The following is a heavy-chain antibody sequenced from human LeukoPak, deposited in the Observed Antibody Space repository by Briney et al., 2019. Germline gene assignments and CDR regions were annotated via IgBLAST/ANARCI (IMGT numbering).Heavy chain of an antibody. V-gene: IGHV1-69*04. CDR3: ARGFRYYGSGSYYHLSDYFDY. D-gene: IGHD3-10*01. Sequence: SVKVSCKASGGTFSSYAISWVRQAPGQGLEWMGRIIPILGIANYAQKFQGRVTITADKSTSTAYMELSSLRSEDTAVYYCARGFRYYGSGSYYHLSDYFDYWGQGTLVTVSS. CDR2: IIPILGIA. CDR1: GGTFSSYA. J-gene: IGHJ4*02.